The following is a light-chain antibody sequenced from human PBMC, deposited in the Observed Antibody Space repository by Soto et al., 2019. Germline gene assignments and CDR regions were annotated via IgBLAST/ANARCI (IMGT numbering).Light chain of an antibody. J-gene: IGKJ3*01. CDR1: QSVSSY. V-gene: IGKV3-11*01. CDR3: QQRSSRIFT. Sequence: EIVLTQSPATLSLSPGKRATLSCRASQSVSSYLAWYQQKPGQAPRLLIYDASNRATGIPARFSGSGSGTDFTLTISSLEPEDFAVYYCQQRSSRIFTFGPGTKVDIK. CDR2: DAS.